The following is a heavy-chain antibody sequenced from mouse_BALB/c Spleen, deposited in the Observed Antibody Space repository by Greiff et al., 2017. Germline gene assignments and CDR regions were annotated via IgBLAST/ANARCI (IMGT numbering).Heavy chain of an antibody. D-gene: IGHD2-3*01. CDR3: ASAGLLRPFLPY. V-gene: IGHV14-3*02. Sequence: EVKLVESGAELVKPGASVKLSCTASGFNIKDTYMHWVKQRPEQGLEWIGRIDPANGNTKYDPKFQGKATITADTSSNTAYLQLSSLTSEDTAVYYCASAGLLRPFLPYWGQGTLVTVSA. CDR1: GFNIKDTY. J-gene: IGHJ3*01. CDR2: IDPANGNT.